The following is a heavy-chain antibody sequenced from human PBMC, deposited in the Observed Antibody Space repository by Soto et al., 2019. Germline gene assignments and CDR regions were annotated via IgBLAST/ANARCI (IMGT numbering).Heavy chain of an antibody. CDR1: GFPISSPYS. CDR3: ARVTMVIRDSDHFGVDV. V-gene: IGHV4-38-2*02. D-gene: IGHD4-17*01. J-gene: IGHJ6*02. Sequence: SETLSLTCLVSGFPISSPYSWGWIRQPPGKGLEWIGSISHTGTTSYSPSLTSRVSISVDTSKNQVSLKLTSVTAADTAVYFCARVTMVIRDSDHFGVDVWGHGTTVTVSS. CDR2: ISHTGTT.